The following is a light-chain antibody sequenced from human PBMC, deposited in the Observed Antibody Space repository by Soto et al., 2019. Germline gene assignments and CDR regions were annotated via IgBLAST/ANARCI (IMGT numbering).Light chain of an antibody. V-gene: IGKV3-20*01. J-gene: IGKJ1*01. CDR2: GAS. Sequence: EIVLTQSPGTLSLSPGERATLSCRASQSVSSSYLAWYQQKPGQAPRLLIYGASSRATDIPDRITGSGCGTDFTLTISRLEPEDFAVYYCQHYGSTPWTFGQGTKVDIK. CDR1: QSVSSSY. CDR3: QHYGSTPWT.